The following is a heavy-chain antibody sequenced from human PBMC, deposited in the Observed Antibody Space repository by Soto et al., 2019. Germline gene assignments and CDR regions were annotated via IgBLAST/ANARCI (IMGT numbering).Heavy chain of an antibody. D-gene: IGHD6-6*01. V-gene: IGHV5-10-1*01. CDR2: IDPSDSYT. Sequence: PGESLKISCKGSGYSFTSYWISWVRQMPGKGLEWMGRIDPSDSYTNYSPSFQGHVTISADKSISTAYLQWSSLKASDTAMYYCARHGHSIADRPTVYDAFDIWGPGTTVTV. CDR3: ARHGHSIADRPTVYDAFDI. CDR1: GYSFTSYW. J-gene: IGHJ3*02.